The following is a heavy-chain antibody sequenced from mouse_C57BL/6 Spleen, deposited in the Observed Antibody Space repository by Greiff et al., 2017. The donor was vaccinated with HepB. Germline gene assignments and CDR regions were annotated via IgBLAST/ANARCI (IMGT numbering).Heavy chain of an antibody. CDR1: GYSFTGYY. V-gene: IGHV1-42*01. J-gene: IGHJ2*01. D-gene: IGHD1-1*01. CDR2: INPSTGGT. Sequence: VQLQQSGPELVKPGASVKISCKASGYSFTGYYMNWVKQSPEKSLEWIGEINPSTGGTTYNQKFKAKATLTVDKSSSTAYMQLKSLTSEDSAVYYCARSPAVVAPDYWGQGTTLTVSS. CDR3: ARSPAVVAPDY.